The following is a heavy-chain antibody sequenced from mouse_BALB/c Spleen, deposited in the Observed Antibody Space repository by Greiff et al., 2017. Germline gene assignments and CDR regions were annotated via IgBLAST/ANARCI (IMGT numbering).Heavy chain of an antibody. CDR2: IRSKSNNYAT. V-gene: IGHV10-1*02. CDR3: VRGGYDGYYEDYFDY. J-gene: IGHJ2*01. D-gene: IGHD2-3*01. CDR1: GFTFNTYA. Sequence: EVNLVESGGGLVQPKGSLKLSCAASGFTFNTYAMNWVRQAPGKGLEWVARIRSKSNNYATYYADSVKDRFTISRDDSQSMLYLQMNNLKTEDTAMYYCVRGGYDGYYEDYFDYWGQGTTLTVSS.